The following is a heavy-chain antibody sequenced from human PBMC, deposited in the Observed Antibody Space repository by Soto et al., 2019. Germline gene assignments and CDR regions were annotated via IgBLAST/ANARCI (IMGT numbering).Heavy chain of an antibody. D-gene: IGHD3-3*01. CDR1: GGTFSSYA. J-gene: IGHJ5*02. CDR2: IIPIFGTA. V-gene: IGHV1-69*06. Sequence: GASVKVSCKASGGTFSSYAISWVRQAPGQGLEWMGGIIPIFGTADYAQKFQGRVTITADKSTSTAYMELSSLRSEDTAVYYCARDTSDFWSGYYTGIPTRFDHWGQGILVTVSS. CDR3: ARDTSDFWSGYYTGIPTRFDH.